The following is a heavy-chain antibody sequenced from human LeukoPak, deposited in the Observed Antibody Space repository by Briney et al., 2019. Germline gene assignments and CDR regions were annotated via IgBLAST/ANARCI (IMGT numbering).Heavy chain of an antibody. V-gene: IGHV4-39*07. CDR3: ARENYYDSSGSYDY. D-gene: IGHD3-22*01. J-gene: IGHJ4*02. Sequence: SETLSLTCTVSGGSISSSSYYWGWIRQPPGKGLEWIGSIYHSGSTYYNPSLKSRVTISVDTSKNQFSLKLSSVTAAGTAVYYCARENYYDSSGSYDYWGQGTLVTVSS. CDR1: GGSISSSSYY. CDR2: IYHSGST.